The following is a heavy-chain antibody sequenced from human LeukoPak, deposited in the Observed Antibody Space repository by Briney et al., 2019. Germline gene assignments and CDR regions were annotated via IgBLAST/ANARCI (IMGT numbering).Heavy chain of an antibody. CDR2: SSESGGAT. Sequence: GVSLRLSCAASGFTFSNYAMSWVRQAPGRGLEWVSTSSESGGATRYADSVKGRLTISRDNSMNTLYLQMDNLRAEDTAVYYCAKDRRGNWNYVGHFDHWGQGTLVTVSS. V-gene: IGHV3-23*01. D-gene: IGHD1-7*01. J-gene: IGHJ4*02. CDR3: AKDRRGNWNYVGHFDH. CDR1: GFTFSNYA.